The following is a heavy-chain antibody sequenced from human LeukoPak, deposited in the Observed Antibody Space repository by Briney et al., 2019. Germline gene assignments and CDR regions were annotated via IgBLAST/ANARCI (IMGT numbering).Heavy chain of an antibody. V-gene: IGHV3-74*01. CDR2: INSDGSWT. CDR1: GNYW. CDR3: AKDNRRHYTSGPNPDSLH. D-gene: IGHD6-19*01. J-gene: IGHJ4*02. Sequence: GGSLRLSCAASGNYWMHWVRQVPGKGLVWVSHINSDGSWTSYADSVKGRFTISKDNAKNTVYLQMNSLRVEDTAFYYCAKDNRRHYTSGPNPDSLHWGQGALVTVSS.